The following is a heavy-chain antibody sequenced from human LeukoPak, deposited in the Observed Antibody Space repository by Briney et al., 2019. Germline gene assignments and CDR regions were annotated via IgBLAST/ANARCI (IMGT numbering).Heavy chain of an antibody. Sequence: SETRSLTCTVSGGSISSGGTYYWSWIRQPAGKGLEWIGRIYTSGSTNYNPSLKSRVTISVDTSKNQFSLKLSSVTAADTAVYYCARELELFPNCYYMDVWGKGTTVTVSS. D-gene: IGHD1-7*01. V-gene: IGHV4-61*02. CDR1: GGSISSGGTYY. J-gene: IGHJ6*03. CDR3: ARELELFPNCYYMDV. CDR2: IYTSGST.